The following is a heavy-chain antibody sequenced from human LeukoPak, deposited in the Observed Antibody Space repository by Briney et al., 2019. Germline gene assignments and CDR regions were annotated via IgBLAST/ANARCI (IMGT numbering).Heavy chain of an antibody. D-gene: IGHD2-2*01. J-gene: IGHJ6*04. V-gene: IGHV1-3*01. CDR2: INAGNGNT. Sequence: ASVKVSCKASGYTFTSYAMHWVRQAPGQRLEWMGWINAGNGNTKYSQKFQGRVTITRDTSASTAYMELSSLRSEDTAVYYCAREYEDIVVVPAGGYYGMDVWGKGTTVTVPS. CDR3: AREYEDIVVVPAGGYYGMDV. CDR1: GYTFTSYA.